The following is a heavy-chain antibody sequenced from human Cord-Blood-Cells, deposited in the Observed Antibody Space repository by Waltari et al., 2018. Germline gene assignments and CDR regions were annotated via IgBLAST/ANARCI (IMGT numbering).Heavy chain of an antibody. J-gene: IGHJ4*02. D-gene: IGHD3-22*01. V-gene: IGHV4-34*01. CDR1: GGSFSGSY. CDR2: INHCGST. Sequence: QVQLQQWGAGLLKPSETLSLTCAVFGGSFSGSYWSSLRQSPGYGLEWIGEINHCGSTNYNPSLKSRVTISVDTSKNQFSLKLSSVTAADTAVYYCASFGGHMDYYDSSGYYYRGPYWGQGTLVTVSS. CDR3: ASFGGHMDYYDSSGYYYRGPY.